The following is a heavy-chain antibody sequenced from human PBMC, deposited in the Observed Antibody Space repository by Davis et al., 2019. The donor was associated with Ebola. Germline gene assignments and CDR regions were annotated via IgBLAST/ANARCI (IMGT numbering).Heavy chain of an antibody. CDR2: ISGSGGYT. V-gene: IGHV3-23*01. CDR1: GFSFSSDA. J-gene: IGHJ4*02. CDR3: AKKRYYYDSGGYYYSDY. D-gene: IGHD3-22*01. Sequence: PGGPLRPSCAASGFSFSSDAMSWVRKAPGKGLEWVSGISGSGGYTYYADSLKGRFTISRDNSKNTLYLQMNSLRAEDTAVYYCAKKRYYYDSGGYYYSDYWGQGTLVTVSS.